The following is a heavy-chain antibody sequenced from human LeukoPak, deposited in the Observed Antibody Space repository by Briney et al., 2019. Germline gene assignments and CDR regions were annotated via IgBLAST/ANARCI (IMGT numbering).Heavy chain of an antibody. CDR3: ARDFGAPPYSATRGYYMDV. J-gene: IGHJ6*03. D-gene: IGHD1-26*01. V-gene: IGHV1-18*01. CDR2: ISVYNGNT. CDR1: GYTFTNYD. Sequence: GASVKVSCKASGYTFTNYDIAWVRQAPGQGLEWVGWISVYNGNTNYAEKLQGRVNVTTDRSTSTAYMELRSLRSDDTAVYYCARDFGAPPYSATRGYYMDVWGKGTTVTVSS.